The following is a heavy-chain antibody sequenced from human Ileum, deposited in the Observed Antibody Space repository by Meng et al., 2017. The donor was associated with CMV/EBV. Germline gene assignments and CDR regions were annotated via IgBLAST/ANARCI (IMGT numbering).Heavy chain of an antibody. CDR2: MSYSGDNT. CDR3: AKAAGTVIIDWFDS. Sequence: ASAFILCRKDMNRVRRAAGEGVVWISVMSYSGDNTYYADSVGGRFAISRDNSKNTVYLQMNSLRAEDTAVYDCAKAAGTVIIDWFDSWGQGTLVTVSS. J-gene: IGHJ5*01. V-gene: IGHV3-23*01. D-gene: IGHD6-13*01. CDR1: AFILCRKD.